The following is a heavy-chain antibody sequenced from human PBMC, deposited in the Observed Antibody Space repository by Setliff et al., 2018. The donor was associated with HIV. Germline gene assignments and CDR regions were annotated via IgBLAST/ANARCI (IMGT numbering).Heavy chain of an antibody. J-gene: IGHJ6*02. Sequence: ASVKVSCKASGYTFSSYDINWVRQATGQGLEWMGWMNPNSGNTGYAQKFQGRVTMTRNTSTSTAYMKLSSLRSEDTAVYFCARGNAHSTSWFAYYYYHMDVWGQGTTVTVSS. V-gene: IGHV1-8*01. CDR2: MNPNSGNT. CDR1: GYTFSSYD. D-gene: IGHD2-2*01. CDR3: ARGNAHSTSWFAYYYYHMDV.